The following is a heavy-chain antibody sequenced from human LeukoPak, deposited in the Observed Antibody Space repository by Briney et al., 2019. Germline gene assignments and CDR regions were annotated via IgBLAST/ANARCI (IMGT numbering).Heavy chain of an antibody. CDR2: INHSGST. Sequence: SETLSLTCAVYGGSFSGYYWSWIRQPPGKGLEWIGEINHSGSTNYNPSLKSRVTISVDTSKNQFSLKLSSVTAADTAVYYCARVLYYDSSGYYSDYWGQGTLVTVSS. J-gene: IGHJ4*02. V-gene: IGHV4-34*01. CDR1: GGSFSGYY. D-gene: IGHD3-22*01. CDR3: ARVLYYDSSGYYSDY.